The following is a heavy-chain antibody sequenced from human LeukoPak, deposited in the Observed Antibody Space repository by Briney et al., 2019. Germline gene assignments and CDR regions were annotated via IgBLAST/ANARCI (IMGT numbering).Heavy chain of an antibody. CDR3: ARDPRAHDAFDI. D-gene: IGHD5-24*01. Sequence: ASVKVSCKASGYTFTGYYMHWVRQAPGQGLEWMGRINPNSGGTNYAQKFQGRVTMTRDTSISTAYMELSRLRSDDTAVYYCARDPRAHDAFDIRGQGTLVTVSS. CDR2: INPNSGGT. CDR1: GYTFTGYY. V-gene: IGHV1-2*06. J-gene: IGHJ3*02.